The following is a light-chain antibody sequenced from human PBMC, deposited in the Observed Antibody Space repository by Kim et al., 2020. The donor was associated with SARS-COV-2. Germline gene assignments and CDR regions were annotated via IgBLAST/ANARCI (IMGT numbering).Light chain of an antibody. CDR2: DVS. CDR3: SSYTSSSTLV. Sequence: QSALTQPASVSGSPGQSITISCTGTSSDVGGYNYVSWYQQHPGKAPKLMIYDVSNRPSGVSNRFSGSKSGNTASLTISGLQAEDEADYYCSSYTSSSTLVFGPGTQLTVL. J-gene: IGLJ2*01. CDR1: SSDVGGYNY. V-gene: IGLV2-14*03.